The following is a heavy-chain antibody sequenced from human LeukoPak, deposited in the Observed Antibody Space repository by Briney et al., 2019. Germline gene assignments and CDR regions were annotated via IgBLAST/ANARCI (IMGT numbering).Heavy chain of an antibody. CDR1: GYTFTSYA. D-gene: IGHD2-8*01. J-gene: IGHJ4*02. Sequence: GASVKVSCKASGYTFTSYAMHWVRQAPGQRLEWMGWINAGNGNTKYSQKFQGRVTITRDTSASTAYMELSSLRSEDTVVYYCARAGMQRGSSYFDYWGQGTLVTVSS. CDR2: INAGNGNT. CDR3: ARAGMQRGSSYFDY. V-gene: IGHV1-3*01.